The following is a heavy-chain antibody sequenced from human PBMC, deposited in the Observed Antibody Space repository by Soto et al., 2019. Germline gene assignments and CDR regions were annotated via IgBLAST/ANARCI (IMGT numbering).Heavy chain of an antibody. D-gene: IGHD1-1*01. J-gene: IGHJ1*01. Sequence: SETLSLTCTVSGGSISSGYSWSWIRQHPVKGLEWIGYIYYSGSTYYNPSLKSRVSISLHTSKSQFSLKLDSVTAEDTAVYYCARDAPVALGVPNYMERWGQGSPVTVAS. V-gene: IGHV4-31*03. CDR1: GGSISSGYS. CDR2: IYYSGST. CDR3: ARDAPVALGVPNYMER.